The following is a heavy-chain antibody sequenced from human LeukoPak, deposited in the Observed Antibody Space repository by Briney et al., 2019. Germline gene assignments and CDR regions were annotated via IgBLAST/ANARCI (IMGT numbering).Heavy chain of an antibody. V-gene: IGHV3-48*03. Sequence: GGSLRLSCAASGFTFSSYDMKWVRQAPGKGLEWVSYISRSGKSTHYGDSVKGRFTISRDNAKNSLFLQMNSLRAEDTAIYYCARDASFYDNSDSSGYWGQGTLVTVSS. CDR3: ARDASFYDNSDSSGY. D-gene: IGHD3-22*01. J-gene: IGHJ4*02. CDR2: ISRSGKST. CDR1: GFTFSSYD.